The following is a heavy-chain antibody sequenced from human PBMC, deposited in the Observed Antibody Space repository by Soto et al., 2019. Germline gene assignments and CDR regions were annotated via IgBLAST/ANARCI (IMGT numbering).Heavy chain of an antibody. J-gene: IGHJ4*02. V-gene: IGHV3-21*01. D-gene: IGHD4-17*01. Sequence: PGGSLRLSCAASGFTFSSYSMNWVRQAPGKGLEWVSSISSSSSYIYYADSVKGRFTISRDNAKNSLYLQMNSLRAEDTAVYYCARVPYDYGDCRSPYWGQGTLVTVSS. CDR1: GFTFSSYS. CDR3: ARVPYDYGDCRSPY. CDR2: ISSSSSYI.